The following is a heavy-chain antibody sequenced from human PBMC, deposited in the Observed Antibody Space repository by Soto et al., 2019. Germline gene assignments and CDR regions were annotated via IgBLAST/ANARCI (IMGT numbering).Heavy chain of an antibody. CDR2: IYYSGST. V-gene: IGHV4-59*01. Sequence: SETLSLTCTVSGGSISSYYWSWIRQPPGKGLEWIGYIYYSGSTNYNPSLKSRVTISVDTSKNQFSLKLSSVTAADTAVYYCGRFHYGDYTYYYYYYMDVWGKGTTVTVSS. J-gene: IGHJ6*03. CDR1: GGSISSYY. CDR3: GRFHYGDYTYYYYYYMDV. D-gene: IGHD4-17*01.